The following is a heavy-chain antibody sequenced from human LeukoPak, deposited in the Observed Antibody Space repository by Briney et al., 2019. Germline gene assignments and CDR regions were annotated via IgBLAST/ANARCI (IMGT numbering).Heavy chain of an antibody. J-gene: IGHJ6*02. Sequence: PGGSLRLSCAASGFTVSSNSMNWVRQAPGKGLQWVSVIYSGGNTYCAGSVKGRFTISRDNSKNTLYLQMNSLRAEDTAVYYCARENNFGSGMDVWGQGTTVTVSS. CDR2: IYSGGNT. D-gene: IGHD3-10*01. CDR3: ARENNFGSGMDV. V-gene: IGHV3-53*01. CDR1: GFTVSSNS.